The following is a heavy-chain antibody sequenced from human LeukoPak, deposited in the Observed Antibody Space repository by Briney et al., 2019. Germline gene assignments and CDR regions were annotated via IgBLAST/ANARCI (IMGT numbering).Heavy chain of an antibody. CDR1: GFTFSNSY. V-gene: IGHV4-34*08. D-gene: IGHD3-10*01. CDR2: INHSGST. Sequence: GSLRLSCAASGFTFSNSYMSWIRQPPGKGLEWIGEINHSGSTNYNPSLKSRVTISVDTSKNQLSLKLSSVTAADTAVYYCAAGSRTWWFDPWGQGTLVTVSS. CDR3: AAGSRTWWFDP. J-gene: IGHJ5*02.